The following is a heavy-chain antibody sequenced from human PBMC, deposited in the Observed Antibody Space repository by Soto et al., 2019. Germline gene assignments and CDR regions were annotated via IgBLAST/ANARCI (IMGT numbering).Heavy chain of an antibody. CDR1: EFTFSKYW. V-gene: IGHV3-74*01. D-gene: IGHD3-22*01. Sequence: GGSLRLPCVASEFTFSKYWMHWVRQAPGKGLVWVSRINMDGTKTAYADSVKGRFTVSRDNANNTLYLQMNSLGVEDTAVYYCARDYYYDSRSSSVNWFDPWGQGTLVTVSS. J-gene: IGHJ5*02. CDR3: ARDYYYDSRSSSVNWFDP. CDR2: INMDGTKT.